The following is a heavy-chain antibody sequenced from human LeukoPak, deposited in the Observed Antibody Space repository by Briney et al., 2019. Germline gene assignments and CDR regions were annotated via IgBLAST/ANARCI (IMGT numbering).Heavy chain of an antibody. J-gene: IGHJ3*02. CDR1: GFSFSTIF. CDR3: ARDPYRFAFDI. D-gene: IGHD1-26*01. V-gene: IGHV3-7*03. CDR2: INVDGTAE. Sequence: GGSLRLSCAASGFSFSTIFMSWVRQTPGQGLEWVANINVDGTAEYYVDSVKGRFTISRDNANNSLYLQMNSLRAEDTAVYYCARDPYRFAFDIWGQGTVVLVSS.